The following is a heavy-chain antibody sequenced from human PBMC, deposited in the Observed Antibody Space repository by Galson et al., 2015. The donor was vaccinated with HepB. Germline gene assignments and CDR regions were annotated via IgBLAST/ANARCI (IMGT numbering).Heavy chain of an antibody. J-gene: IGHJ3*02. CDR3: ARELTIFGVVIVRYDAFDI. V-gene: IGHV3-30-3*01. CDR1: GFTFSSYT. D-gene: IGHD3-3*01. Sequence: SLRLSCAPSGFTFSSYTIHWVRQAPDKGLEWVAVVSHDGSIKKYADSVKGWFTISRDNSKNTLFLQMNSLTTEDTAVYYCARELTIFGVVIVRYDAFDIWGQGTMVTVSS. CDR2: VSHDGSIK.